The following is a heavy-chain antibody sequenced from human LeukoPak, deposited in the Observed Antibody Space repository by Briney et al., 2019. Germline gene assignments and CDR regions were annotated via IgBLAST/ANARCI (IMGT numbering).Heavy chain of an antibody. CDR1: GYSFTSYW. J-gene: IGHJ5*02. V-gene: IGHV5-51*01. D-gene: IGHD3-10*01. Sequence: GESLKISCKGSGYSFTSYWIGWVRQMPGKGLEWMGIIYPGDSDTRYSPSFQGQVTISADKSISTAYLQWSSLKASDTAMYYCARRNGYYYYGSGNPGRGHNWFDPWGQGTLVTVSS. CDR3: ARRNGYYYYGSGNPGRGHNWFDP. CDR2: IYPGDSDT.